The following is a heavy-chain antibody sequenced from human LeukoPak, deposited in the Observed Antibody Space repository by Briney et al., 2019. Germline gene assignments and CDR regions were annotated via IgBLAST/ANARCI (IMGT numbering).Heavy chain of an antibody. D-gene: IGHD6-13*01. Sequence: PSETLSLTCTVSGGSISSDNYYWGWIRQPPGKGLEWIGSIYYSGTTYYNPSLKSRVTISVDTSKNQFSLKLSSVTAADTAVYYCARDRVGQQLVGRNYYYYYMDVWGKGTTVTVSS. V-gene: IGHV4-39*07. CDR1: GGSISSDNYY. J-gene: IGHJ6*03. CDR3: ARDRVGQQLVGRNYYYYYMDV. CDR2: IYYSGTT.